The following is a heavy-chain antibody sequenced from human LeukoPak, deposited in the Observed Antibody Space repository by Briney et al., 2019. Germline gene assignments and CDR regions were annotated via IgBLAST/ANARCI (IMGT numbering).Heavy chain of an antibody. Sequence: GRSLRLSCAASGFTFSSYGMHWVRQAPGKGLEWVAVISYDGSNKYYADSVKGRFTISRDNSKNTLYLQMNSLRAEDTAVYYCARGVGATGYWGQGTLVTVSS. D-gene: IGHD1-26*01. J-gene: IGHJ4*02. CDR1: GFTFSSYG. V-gene: IGHV3-30*03. CDR3: ARGVGATGY. CDR2: ISYDGSNK.